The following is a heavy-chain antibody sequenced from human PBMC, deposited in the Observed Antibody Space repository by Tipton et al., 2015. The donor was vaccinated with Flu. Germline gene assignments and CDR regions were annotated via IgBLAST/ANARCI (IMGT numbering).Heavy chain of an antibody. CDR3: ARDSAAHYGMDV. CDR1: GGSISSSSYY. V-gene: IGHV4-61*05. J-gene: IGHJ6*02. Sequence: GLVKPSETLSLTCTVSGGSISSSSYYWGWIRQPPGKGLEWIGYIYYSGSTNYNPSLKSRVTISVDTSKNQFSLKLSSVTAADTAVYYCARDSAAHYGMDVWGQGTTVTVSS. CDR2: IYYSGST. D-gene: IGHD6-13*01.